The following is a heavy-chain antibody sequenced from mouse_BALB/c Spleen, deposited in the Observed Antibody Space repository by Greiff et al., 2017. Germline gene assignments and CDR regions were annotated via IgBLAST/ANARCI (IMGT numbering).Heavy chain of an antibody. CDR1: GFTFSSYA. J-gene: IGHJ2*01. D-gene: IGHD1-1*01. Sequence: EVKLMESGGGLVKPGGSLKLSCAASGFTFSSYAMSWVRQTPEKRLEWVASISSGGSTYYPDSVKGRFTISRDNARNILYLQMSSLRSEDTAMYYCARGPEVYGSSDVFDYWGQGTTLTVSS. CDR3: ARGPEVYGSSDVFDY. V-gene: IGHV5-6-5*01. CDR2: ISSGGST.